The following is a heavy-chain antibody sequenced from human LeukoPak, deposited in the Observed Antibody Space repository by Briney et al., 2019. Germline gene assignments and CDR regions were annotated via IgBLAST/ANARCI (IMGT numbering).Heavy chain of an antibody. D-gene: IGHD3-22*01. Sequence: PGGPLRLSCAASGFTFSSYWMSWVRQAPGKGLEWVANIKQDGSEKYYVDSVKGRFTISRDNAKNSLYLQMNSLRAEDTAVYYCARSEYYYDSSGYYEDAFDIWGQGTMVTVS. V-gene: IGHV3-7*05. CDR2: IKQDGSEK. J-gene: IGHJ3*02. CDR3: ARSEYYYDSSGYYEDAFDI. CDR1: GFTFSSYW.